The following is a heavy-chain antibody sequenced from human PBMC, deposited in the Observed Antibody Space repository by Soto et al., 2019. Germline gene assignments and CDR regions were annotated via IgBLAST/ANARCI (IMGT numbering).Heavy chain of an antibody. J-gene: IGHJ4*02. CDR2: ISSNSDTT. D-gene: IGHD2-21*02. CDR3: ARLPKGSLVTA. CDR1: TSTFSRYG. V-gene: IGHV3-48*02. Sequence: EVLLVESGGGLVQSGGSLRLSCAASTSTFSRYGMNWVRQAPGKGLQWISYISSNSDTTYYADSVKGRFTVSRDNAKNALFLQMNSLRDDDTATYYCARLPKGSLVTAWGQGARVTVSS.